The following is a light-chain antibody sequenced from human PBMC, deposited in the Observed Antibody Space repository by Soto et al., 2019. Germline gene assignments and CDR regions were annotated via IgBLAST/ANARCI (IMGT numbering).Light chain of an antibody. V-gene: IGKV3-11*01. CDR2: AAS. CDR3: HQRSNWPLT. CDR1: QNINIY. J-gene: IGKJ4*01. Sequence: VLTQSPATLSLSPGERATLSCRASQNINIYLAWYQQKPGQAPRLLIYAASNRAAGIPARFSGSGSGTDFTLTISSLEPEDFAVYYCHQRSNWPLTFGGGTKV.